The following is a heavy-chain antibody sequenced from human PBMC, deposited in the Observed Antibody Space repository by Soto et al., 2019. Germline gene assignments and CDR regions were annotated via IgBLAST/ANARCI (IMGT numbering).Heavy chain of an antibody. D-gene: IGHD6-19*01. CDR1: GGSISSYY. CDR3: ARVSSGSLDY. J-gene: IGHJ4*02. V-gene: IGHV4-59*01. Sequence: QVQLQEPGPGLVKPSETLSLTCTVSGGSISSYYWSWIRQPPGKGLEWIGYIYYSGSTNYNPSLKSRVTISVDTSKNQFSLKLSSVTAADTAVYYCARVSSGSLDYWGQGTLVTVSS. CDR2: IYYSGST.